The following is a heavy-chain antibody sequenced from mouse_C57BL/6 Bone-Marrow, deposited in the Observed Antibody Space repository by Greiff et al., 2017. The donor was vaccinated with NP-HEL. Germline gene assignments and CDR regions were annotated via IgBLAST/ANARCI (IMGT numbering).Heavy chain of an antibody. CDR3: ARSSHYYGSSWGNFDY. V-gene: IGHV8-12*01. D-gene: IGHD1-1*01. CDR1: GFSLSTSGMG. J-gene: IGHJ2*01. Sequence: QVTLKVSGPGILQSSQTLSLTCSFSGFSLSTSGMGVSWIRQPSGKGLEWLAHIYWDDDKRYNPSLKSRLTISKDTSSNQVFLKITSVDTADTATYYCARSSHYYGSSWGNFDYWGQGTTLTVSS. CDR2: IYWDDDK.